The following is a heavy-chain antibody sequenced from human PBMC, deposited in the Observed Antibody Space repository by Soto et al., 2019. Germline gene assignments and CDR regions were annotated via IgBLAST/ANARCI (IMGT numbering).Heavy chain of an antibody. CDR2: IYYSGST. CDR3: ARDRSYSSGWYDRYYYYGMDV. Sequence: ETLSLTCTVSGGSISSYYWSWIRQPPGKGLEWIGYIYYSGSTNYNPSLKSRVTISVDTSKNQFSLKLSSVTAADTAVYYCARDRSYSSGWYDRYYYYGMDVWGQGTTVTVSS. J-gene: IGHJ6*02. D-gene: IGHD6-19*01. CDR1: GGSISSYY. V-gene: IGHV4-59*01.